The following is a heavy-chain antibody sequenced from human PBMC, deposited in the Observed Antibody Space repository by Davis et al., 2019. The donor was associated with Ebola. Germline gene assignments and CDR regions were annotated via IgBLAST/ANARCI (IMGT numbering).Heavy chain of an antibody. D-gene: IGHD3-16*02. V-gene: IGHV3-7*01. J-gene: IGHJ4*02. Sequence: GESLKISCVASGFTFSTYWMTWVRQAPGMGLEWVANIKEDGSEKRYVGSVKGRFTISRDNAKNSLYLQMNSLRAEDTAVYYCARDNDYIWGSYRYDYWGQGTLVTVSS. CDR1: GFTFSTYW. CDR3: ARDNDYIWGSYRYDY. CDR2: IKEDGSEK.